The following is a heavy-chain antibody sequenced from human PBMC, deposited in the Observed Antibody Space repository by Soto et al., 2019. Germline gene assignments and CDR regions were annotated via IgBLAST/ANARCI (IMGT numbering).Heavy chain of an antibody. CDR2: INWSGGST. CDR3: ARVDQMVPDY. D-gene: IGHD2-2*03. CDR1: GFTFDDYG. V-gene: IGHV3-20*04. J-gene: IGHJ4*02. Sequence: GGSLRLSCAASGFTFDDYGMSWVRQAPGKGLEWVSGINWSGGSTGYADPVKGRFTISKDNAKNSLYLQMSSLRAEDTAFYYCARVDQMVPDYWGQGTLVTVSS.